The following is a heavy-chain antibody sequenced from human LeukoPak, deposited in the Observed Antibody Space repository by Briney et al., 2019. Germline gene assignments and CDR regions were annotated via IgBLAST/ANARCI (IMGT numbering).Heavy chain of an antibody. CDR1: GFTFGDYA. Sequence: GGSLRLSCTASGFTFGDYAMSWFRQAPGKGLEWVGFIRSKAYGGTTEYAASVKGRFTISRDDSKSIAYLQMNSLKTEDTAVYYCTREEVKGVGATVFDYWGQGTLVTVSS. J-gene: IGHJ4*02. CDR3: TREEVKGVGATVFDY. V-gene: IGHV3-49*03. D-gene: IGHD1-26*01. CDR2: IRSKAYGGTT.